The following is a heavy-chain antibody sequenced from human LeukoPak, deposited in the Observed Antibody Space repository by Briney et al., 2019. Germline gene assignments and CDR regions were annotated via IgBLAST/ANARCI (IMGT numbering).Heavy chain of an antibody. CDR2: ITRRSSYI. V-gene: IGHV3-21*04. CDR3: ARGSSGWFDDNWFDP. Sequence: GGSLRLSCAASGFTFNNYNMNWVRQAPGKGLEWVSSITRRSSYIYYADSVKGRFTISRDNAKNSLYLQMSSLRAEDTAVYYCARGSSGWFDDNWFDPWGQGTLVTVSS. J-gene: IGHJ5*02. CDR1: GFTFNNYN. D-gene: IGHD6-19*01.